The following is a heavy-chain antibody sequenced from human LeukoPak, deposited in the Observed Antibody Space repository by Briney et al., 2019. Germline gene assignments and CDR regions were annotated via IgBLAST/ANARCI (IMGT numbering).Heavy chain of an antibody. V-gene: IGHV1-18*01. D-gene: IGHD2-2*01. CDR2: ISTYNGDT. CDR1: GYTFTTYG. Sequence: VASVKVSCKASGYTFTTYGITWVRQALGQGLEWMGLISTYNGDTNYAQKVQGRVTMTTDTSTSTAYMELRSLRSDDTAVYYCARGGLGCRSGNCYWGATDVWGQGTTVTVSS. J-gene: IGHJ6*02. CDR3: ARGGLGCRSGNCYWGATDV.